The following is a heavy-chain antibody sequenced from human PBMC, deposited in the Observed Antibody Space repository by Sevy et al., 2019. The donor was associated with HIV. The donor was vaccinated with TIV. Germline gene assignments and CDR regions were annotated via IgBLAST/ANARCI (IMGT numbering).Heavy chain of an antibody. V-gene: IGHV3-30*02. J-gene: IGHJ4*02. D-gene: IGHD6-19*01. Sequence: GESLKISCAASGFTFSSYGMHWVRQAPGKGLEWVAFIRYDGSNKYYADSGKGRFTISRDNSKNTLYLQMNSLRAEDTAVYYCAKDQFRGRIAVAGDFDYWGQGTLVTVSS. CDR3: AKDQFRGRIAVAGDFDY. CDR1: GFTFSSYG. CDR2: IRYDGSNK.